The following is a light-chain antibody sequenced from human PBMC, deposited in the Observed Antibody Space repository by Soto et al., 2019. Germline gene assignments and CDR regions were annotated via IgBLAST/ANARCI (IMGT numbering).Light chain of an antibody. Sequence: EIVLTQSPGTLSLSPGERATLSCRASQSFSSSYLAWYEHEPGQAPRLLIYGASSRATGIPDRFSGSGSGTDFTLTISRLEPEAFAVYYCQQYGSWTFGQGTKVDIK. J-gene: IGKJ1*01. CDR3: QQYGSWT. V-gene: IGKV3-20*01. CDR2: GAS. CDR1: QSFSSSY.